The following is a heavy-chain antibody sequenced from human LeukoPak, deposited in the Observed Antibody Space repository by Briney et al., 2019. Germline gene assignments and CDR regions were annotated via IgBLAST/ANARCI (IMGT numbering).Heavy chain of an antibody. Sequence: SVKVSCKASGGTFSSYAISWVRQAPGQGLEWMGRIIPILGIANYAQKFQGRVTITADKSTSTAYMELSSLRSEDTAVYYCAREGSWYSSSPADWGQGTLVTVSS. CDR3: AREGSWYSSSPAD. J-gene: IGHJ4*02. V-gene: IGHV1-69*04. D-gene: IGHD6-6*01. CDR2: IIPILGIA. CDR1: GGTFSSYA.